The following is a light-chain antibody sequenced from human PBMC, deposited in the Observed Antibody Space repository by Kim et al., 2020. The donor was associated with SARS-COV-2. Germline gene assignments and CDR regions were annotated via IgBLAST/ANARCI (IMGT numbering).Light chain of an antibody. CDR1: KLGDKY. V-gene: IGLV3-1*01. CDR2: QDS. Sequence: VSQGQTASITCAGDKLGDKYACWYQQKPGQSPVLVIYQDSKRPSGIPERFSGSNSGNTATLTISGTQAMDEADYYCQAWDSSTVVFGGGTQLTVL. J-gene: IGLJ2*01. CDR3: QAWDSSTVV.